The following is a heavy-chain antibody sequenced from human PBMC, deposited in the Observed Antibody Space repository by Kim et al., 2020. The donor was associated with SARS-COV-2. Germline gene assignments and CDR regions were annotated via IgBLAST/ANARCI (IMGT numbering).Heavy chain of an antibody. D-gene: IGHD3-3*02. Sequence: SDTLSLTCTVSGGSVSTDDYSWNWIRQPPGMGLEWIGHSYTTGSTHYNPSLGSRAIVSLDKSKNLLSLKLTSVTAADTAIYYCARDGFIYTIIANDGFD. CDR1: GGSVSTDDYS. J-gene: IGHJ3*01. V-gene: IGHV4-30-2*01. CDR3: ARDGFIYTIIANDGFD. CDR2: SYTTGST.